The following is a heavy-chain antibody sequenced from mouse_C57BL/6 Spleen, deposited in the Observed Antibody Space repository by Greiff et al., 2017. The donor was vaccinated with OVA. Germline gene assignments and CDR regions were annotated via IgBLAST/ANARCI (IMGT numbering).Heavy chain of an antibody. Sequence: VKLQQSGAELVKPGASVKISCKASGYAFSSYWMNWVKQRPGQGLEWIGQIYPGDGDTNYNGKFKGKATLTADKSSSTAYMQLSSLTSEDSAVYFCARGDFYGNYVDWYFDVWGTGTTVTVSS. D-gene: IGHD2-1*01. J-gene: IGHJ1*03. CDR2: IYPGDGDT. V-gene: IGHV1-80*01. CDR1: GYAFSSYW. CDR3: ARGDFYGNYVDWYFDV.